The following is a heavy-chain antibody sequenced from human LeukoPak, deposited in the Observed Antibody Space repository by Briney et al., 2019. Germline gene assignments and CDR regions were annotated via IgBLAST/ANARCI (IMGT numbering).Heavy chain of an antibody. J-gene: IGHJ4*02. CDR1: SGSISSYY. D-gene: IGHD3-22*01. V-gene: IGHV4-59*08. Sequence: SETLSLTCTVSSGSISSYYWSWIRQPPGKGLEWIGYIYYSGSTNYNPSLKSRVTISIDTSKNQFSLKLTSVTAADTAVYYCASFSYYDSSSWGQGTLVTVSS. CDR3: ASFSYYDSSS. CDR2: IYYSGST.